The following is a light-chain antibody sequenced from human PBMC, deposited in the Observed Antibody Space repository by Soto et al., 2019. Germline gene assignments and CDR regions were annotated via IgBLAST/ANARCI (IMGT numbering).Light chain of an antibody. CDR3: QPCGSSPRT. J-gene: IGKJ1*01. Sequence: EIVLTQSPGTLSLSPGERATLSCRASQSVSSSYLAWYQQKPGQTPRLLIYGASSRATGIPDRFSGGGSGTDFTLTISRLEPEDFAVYYCQPCGSSPRTFGQGTKVEIK. CDR2: GAS. V-gene: IGKV3-20*01. CDR1: QSVSSSY.